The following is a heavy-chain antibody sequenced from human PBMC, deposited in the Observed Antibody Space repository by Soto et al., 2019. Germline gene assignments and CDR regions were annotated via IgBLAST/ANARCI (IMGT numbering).Heavy chain of an antibody. D-gene: IGHD3-10*01. Sequence: EVQLLESGGGLVQPGGSLRLSCAASGFSFSSYAMSWVRQAPGKGLEWVSAISVSGGSTYYADSVKGRFTISRDNSDNTLYLQMNSLRAEDTAVYYCANCRYYGSGSYYKWDYFDYWGQGTLVTVSS. CDR3: ANCRYYGSGSYYKWDYFDY. V-gene: IGHV3-23*01. J-gene: IGHJ4*02. CDR1: GFSFSSYA. CDR2: ISVSGGST.